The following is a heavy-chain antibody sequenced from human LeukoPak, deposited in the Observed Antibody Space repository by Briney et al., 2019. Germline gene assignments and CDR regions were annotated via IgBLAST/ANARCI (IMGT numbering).Heavy chain of an antibody. CDR1: GFTFSSYS. V-gene: IGHV3-21*01. CDR3: ERELAFGGYSPYMDV. Sequence: GGSLRLSCAASGFTFSSYSMNWVRQAPGKGLEWVSSISSSSSYIYYADSVKGRFTISRDNAKNSLYLQMNSLRAEDTAVYYCERELAFGGYSPYMDVWGKGTTVTVSS. D-gene: IGHD3-22*01. J-gene: IGHJ6*03. CDR2: ISSSSSYI.